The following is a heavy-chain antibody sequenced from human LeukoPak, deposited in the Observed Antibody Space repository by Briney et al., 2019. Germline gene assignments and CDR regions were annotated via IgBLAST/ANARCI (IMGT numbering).Heavy chain of an antibody. J-gene: IGHJ6*03. D-gene: IGHD1-14*01. CDR1: GYTFTGYY. CDR3: ARGQTETGVALDFYYIDV. Sequence: ASVTVSCKASGYTFTGYYMHWVRPAPGQGLEWMGWINPNSGGTNYAQMLQGRVTMTRDTSSSTAYMELSKLRPNDTGVYYCARGQTETGVALDFYYIDVWGKGTTVTVSS. V-gene: IGHV1-2*02. CDR2: INPNSGGT.